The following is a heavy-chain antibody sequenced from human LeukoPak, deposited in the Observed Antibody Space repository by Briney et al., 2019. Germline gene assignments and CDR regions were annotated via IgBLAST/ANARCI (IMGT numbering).Heavy chain of an antibody. Sequence: QSGGSLRLSCAASGFTFNSYWMTWVRQAPGKGLEWVANIKQDGSEKNYADSVKGRFTIARDNAQNSLYLQMNSLRAEDTALYYCARGIAVTAGNVYYWGQGTLVTVSS. J-gene: IGHJ4*02. CDR2: IKQDGSEK. D-gene: IGHD6-19*01. CDR1: GFTFNSYW. V-gene: IGHV3-7*04. CDR3: ARGIAVTAGNVYY.